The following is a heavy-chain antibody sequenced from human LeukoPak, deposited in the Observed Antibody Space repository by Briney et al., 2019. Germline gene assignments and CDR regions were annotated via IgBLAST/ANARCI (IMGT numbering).Heavy chain of an antibody. CDR2: IIPIFGTA. Sequence: SVKVSCKASGGTFSSYAISWVRQAPGQGLEWMGGIIPIFGTANYAQKFQGRVSITADESTSTAYMELSSLRSEDTAVYYCARVRSGYSSGWYIADAFDIWGQGTMVTVSS. CDR1: GGTFSSYA. J-gene: IGHJ3*02. V-gene: IGHV1-69*13. CDR3: ARVRSGYSSGWYIADAFDI. D-gene: IGHD6-19*01.